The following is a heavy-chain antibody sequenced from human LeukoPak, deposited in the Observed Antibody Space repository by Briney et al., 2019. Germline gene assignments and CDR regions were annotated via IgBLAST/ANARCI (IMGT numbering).Heavy chain of an antibody. Sequence: GGSLRLSCAASGFTFSSYWMHWVRHAPGKGLVWVSRINSDGSSTSYADSVKGRFTISRDNAKNTLYLQMNSLRAEDTAVYYCARELYDFWSGTLGWFDPWGQGTLVTVSS. D-gene: IGHD3-3*01. CDR3: ARELYDFWSGTLGWFDP. V-gene: IGHV3-74*01. CDR1: GFTFSSYW. J-gene: IGHJ5*02. CDR2: INSDGSST.